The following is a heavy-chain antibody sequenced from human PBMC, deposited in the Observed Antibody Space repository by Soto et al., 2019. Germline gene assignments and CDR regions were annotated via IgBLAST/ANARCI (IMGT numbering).Heavy chain of an antibody. Sequence: QVTLKESGPVLVKPTETLTLTCTVSGFSLNNAEMGVSWIRQPPGKALEWLGSIFSNDEKSYSTSLRNRLTSSRDTSKSKVVLTMTNVDPVDTATYYCARINDCGGDCYPLDYWGQGTLVTVSS. V-gene: IGHV2-26*01. J-gene: IGHJ4*02. CDR1: GFSLNNAEMG. CDR2: IFSNDEK. D-gene: IGHD2-21*02. CDR3: ARINDCGGDCYPLDY.